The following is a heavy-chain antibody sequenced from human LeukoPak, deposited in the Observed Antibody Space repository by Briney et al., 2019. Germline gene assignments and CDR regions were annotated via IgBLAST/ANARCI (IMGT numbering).Heavy chain of an antibody. Sequence: PSETLSLTCTVSGGSISSSSYYWGWLRQPPGKGLEWIGSIYYSGSTYYKPSLKSRVTISVNTSKNQFSLKLSSATAADTAVYYYARAKHLLLWFGELPNWFDPWGQGTLVTVSS. CDR2: IYYSGST. CDR1: GGSISSSSYY. CDR3: ARAKHLLLWFGELPNWFDP. J-gene: IGHJ5*02. V-gene: IGHV4-39*01. D-gene: IGHD3-10*01.